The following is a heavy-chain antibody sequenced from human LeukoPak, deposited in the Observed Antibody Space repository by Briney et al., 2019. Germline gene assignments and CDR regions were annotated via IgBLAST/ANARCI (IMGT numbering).Heavy chain of an antibody. J-gene: IGHJ4*02. CDR1: GGSISSGSYY. CDR3: AREGRYPDY. V-gene: IGHV4-61*02. D-gene: IGHD1-26*01. Sequence: SQTLSLTCTVSGGSISSGSYYWSWIRQPAGKGLEWIGRIYTSGSTNYNPSLKSRVTISVDTSKNQFSLKLSSVTAADTAVYYCAREGRYPDYWGQGTLVIVSS. CDR2: IYTSGST.